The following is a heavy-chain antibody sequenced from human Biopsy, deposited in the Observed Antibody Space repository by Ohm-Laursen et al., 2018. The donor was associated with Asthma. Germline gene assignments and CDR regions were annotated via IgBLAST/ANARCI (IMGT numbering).Heavy chain of an antibody. J-gene: IGHJ4*02. D-gene: IGHD4-17*01. CDR3: ARKAWHGDYDFGY. V-gene: IGHV3-33*01. CDR1: GFTFSSYG. CDR2: IWYDGSNK. Sequence: SLRLSCAASGFTFSSYGMHWVRQAPGKGLEWVAVIWYDGSNKYYADSVKGRFTISRDNSKNTLYLQMNSLRAEDTAVYYCARKAWHGDYDFGYWGQGTLVTVSS.